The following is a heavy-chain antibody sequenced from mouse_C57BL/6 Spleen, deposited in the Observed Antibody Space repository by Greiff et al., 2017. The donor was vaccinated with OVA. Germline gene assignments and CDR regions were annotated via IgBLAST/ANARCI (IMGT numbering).Heavy chain of an antibody. CDR3: ARIKGAYYSNTELFDWYFDV. CDR2: IWWDDDK. Sequence: QVTLKESGPGILQPSQTLSLTCSFSGFSLSTFGMGVGWIRQPSGKGLEWLAHIWWDDDKYYNPALKSRLTISKDTSKNQVFLKIANVDTADTATYYCARIKGAYYSNTELFDWYFDVWGTGTTVTVSS. J-gene: IGHJ1*03. CDR1: GFSLSTFGMG. D-gene: IGHD2-5*01. V-gene: IGHV8-8*01.